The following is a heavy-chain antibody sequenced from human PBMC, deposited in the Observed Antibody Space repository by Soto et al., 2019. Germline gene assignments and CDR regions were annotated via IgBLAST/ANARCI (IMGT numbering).Heavy chain of an antibody. J-gene: IGHJ6*02. CDR3: ARVYSVVGDRHAEMDV. Sequence: GASVKVSCKASGFTFTSSAVQWVRQARGQRLEWIGWIVVGSGNTNYAQKFQERVTITRDMSTSTAYMELSSLRSEDTAVYYCARVYSVVGDRHAEMDVWGQGTTVTVSS. V-gene: IGHV1-58*01. D-gene: IGHD2-2*01. CDR1: GFTFTSSA. CDR2: IVVGSGNT.